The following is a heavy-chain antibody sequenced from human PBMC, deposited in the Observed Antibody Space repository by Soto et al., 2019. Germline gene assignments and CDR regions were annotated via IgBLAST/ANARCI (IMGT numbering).Heavy chain of an antibody. CDR3: TTGGIVVVITYYYYGMDV. V-gene: IGHV3-15*07. CDR1: GFTFSNAW. D-gene: IGHD3-22*01. Sequence: GGSLRLSCAASGFTFSNAWMNWVRQAPGKGLEWVGRIKSKTDGGTTDYAAPVKGRFTISRDDSKNTLYLQMNSLKTEDTAVYYCTTGGIVVVITYYYYGMDVWGQGTTVTVSS. CDR2: IKSKTDGGTT. J-gene: IGHJ6*02.